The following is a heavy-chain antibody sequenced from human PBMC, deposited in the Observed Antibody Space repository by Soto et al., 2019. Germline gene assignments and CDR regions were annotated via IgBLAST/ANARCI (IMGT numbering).Heavy chain of an antibody. CDR2: ISGSGGST. CDR3: AKGRYSGYDNSYYFDY. D-gene: IGHD5-12*01. J-gene: IGHJ4*02. CDR1: GFTFSSYA. V-gene: IGHV3-23*01. Sequence: GGSLRLSCAASGFTFSSYAMSWVRQAPGKGLEWVSAISGSGGSTYYADSVKGRFTISRDNSKNTLYLQMNSLRAEDTAVYYCAKGRYSGYDNSYYFDYWGQGTLVTVSS.